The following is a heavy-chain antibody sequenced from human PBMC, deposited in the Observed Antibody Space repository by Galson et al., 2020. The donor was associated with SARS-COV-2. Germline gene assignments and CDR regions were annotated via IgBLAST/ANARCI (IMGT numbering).Heavy chain of an antibody. CDR2: ISYSGST. D-gene: IGHD2-21*01. Sequence: SETLSLTCTVSGGSITSHFWTWIRQPPGKGLEWIGYISYSGSTSYNPSLKSRVTLSVDTSKNQFSLNLRSVTAADTAVYYCAREKRVSGREVGWFDAWGQGTLVSVSS. CDR1: GGSITSHF. J-gene: IGHJ5*02. CDR3: AREKRVSGREVGWFDA. V-gene: IGHV4-59*11.